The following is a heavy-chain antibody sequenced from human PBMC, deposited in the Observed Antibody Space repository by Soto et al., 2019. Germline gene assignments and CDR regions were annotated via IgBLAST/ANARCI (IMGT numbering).Heavy chain of an antibody. CDR3: ARYGDYAFDI. Sequence: QVQLQESGPGLVKPSQTLSLTCAVSGGSISGGNYYWSWIRQHPGKGLEWIGYIYDNGRPYYNTSHKSRVTMSVDRSRNQFSLSLSSVTAADTAVYYCARYGDYAFDIWGQGTMVTVSS. CDR2: IYDNGRP. D-gene: IGHD4-17*01. J-gene: IGHJ3*02. V-gene: IGHV4-31*11. CDR1: GGSISGGNYY.